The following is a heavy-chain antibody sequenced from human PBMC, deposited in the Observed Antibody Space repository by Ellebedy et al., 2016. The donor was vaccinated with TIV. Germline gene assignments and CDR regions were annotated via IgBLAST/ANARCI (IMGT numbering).Heavy chain of an antibody. CDR1: GYTFTGYR. J-gene: IGHJ6*02. Sequence: ASVKVSCKASGYTFTGYRVHWVRQAPGQGLEWMGIINPSGGSTSYAQKFQGRFTMTRDRSTSTVYMELSSLRSEDTAVYYCARDGTYGMDVWGQGATVTVSS. CDR3: ARDGTYGMDV. V-gene: IGHV1-46*01. CDR2: INPSGGST.